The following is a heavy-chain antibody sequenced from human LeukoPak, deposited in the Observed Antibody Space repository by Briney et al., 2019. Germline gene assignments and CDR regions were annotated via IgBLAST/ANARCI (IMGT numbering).Heavy chain of an antibody. CDR1: GFTFSSYS. CDR3: ARPNYGDYDY. D-gene: IGHD4-17*01. Sequence: GGSLRLPCAASGFTFSSYSMNWVRQAPGKGLEWVSSISSTGSYIYYADSVKGRFTISRDNAKNSLDLQMNSLRAEDTAVYYCARPNYGDYDYWGQGTLVTVSS. V-gene: IGHV3-21*01. CDR2: ISSTGSYI. J-gene: IGHJ4*02.